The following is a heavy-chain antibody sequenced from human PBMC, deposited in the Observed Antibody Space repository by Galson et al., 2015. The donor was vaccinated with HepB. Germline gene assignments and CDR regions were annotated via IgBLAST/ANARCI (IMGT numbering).Heavy chain of an antibody. CDR3: ARASGIAPAGTDKWYYYHYMDV. CDR1: CGSISNNLNY. CDR2: IYHNGDT. J-gene: IGHJ6*03. V-gene: IGHV4-39*01. D-gene: IGHD6-13*01. Sequence: SETLSLTCTASCGSISNNLNYWAWVRQPPGEGLEWIGSIYHNGDTCYNPPLKNRVTISVDTSENQFSLKLTSVTAAHTAVYFYARASGIAPAGTDKWYYYHYMDVWGKGTTVTVSS.